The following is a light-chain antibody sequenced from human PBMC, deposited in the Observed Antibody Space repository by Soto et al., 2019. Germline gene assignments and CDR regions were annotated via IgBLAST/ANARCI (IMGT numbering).Light chain of an antibody. J-gene: IGKJ1*01. Sequence: DIQMTQSPSTLSASIGDRVTITCRASQSISNWLAWYQQKPGTAPKVLIYHASNLQSGVPSRFSGSGSGTDFTLTINRPEPEDFALYYCQQYGSSPPTFGQGTKVDIK. V-gene: IGKV1-5*01. CDR3: QQYGSSPPT. CDR2: HAS. CDR1: QSISNW.